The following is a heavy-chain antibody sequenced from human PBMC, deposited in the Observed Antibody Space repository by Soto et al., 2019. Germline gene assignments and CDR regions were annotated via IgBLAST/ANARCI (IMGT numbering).Heavy chain of an antibody. CDR1: GFTFSSYS. Sequence: PGGSLRLSCAASGFTFSSYSMTWVRQAPGKGLEWVSSISSSSTYIHYGDSVKGRLTISRDNAKNSLNLQMNSLRAEDTAVYFCARDTNYYASGSGVDYWGQGILVTVSS. V-gene: IGHV3-21*01. J-gene: IGHJ4*02. CDR2: ISSSSTYI. CDR3: ARDTNYYASGSGVDY. D-gene: IGHD3-10*01.